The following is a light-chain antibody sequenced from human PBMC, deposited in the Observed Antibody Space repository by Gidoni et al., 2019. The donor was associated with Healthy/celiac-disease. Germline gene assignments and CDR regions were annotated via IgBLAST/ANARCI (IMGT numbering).Light chain of an antibody. CDR2: EDN. V-gene: IGLV6-57*03. CDR3: QSYDSSTLSV. Sequence: NFMLTQPHPVSESPAQPVTISCTRGSGSIASNYVQWYQQRPGSAPTTVIYEDNQRPSGVPDRFSGSIDSSSNSASLTISGLKTEDEADYYCQSYDSSTLSVFGGGTQLTVL. J-gene: IGLJ7*01. CDR1: SGSIASNY.